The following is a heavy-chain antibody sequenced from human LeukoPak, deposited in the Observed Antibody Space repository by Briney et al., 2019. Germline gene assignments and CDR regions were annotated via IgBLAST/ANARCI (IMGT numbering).Heavy chain of an antibody. V-gene: IGHV3-53*01. J-gene: IGHJ4*02. CDR1: GFSVSSNY. CDR2: IYTGGTT. CDR3: AREGLFQSFDY. Sequence: PGGSLRLSCAVSGFSVSSNYVSWVRQAPGKGLEWVSVIYTGGTTHYAPSVMGRFTIPRDDSQNTVHLHMSGLRDEDTALYYCAREGLFQSFDYWGQGTLVAVSS.